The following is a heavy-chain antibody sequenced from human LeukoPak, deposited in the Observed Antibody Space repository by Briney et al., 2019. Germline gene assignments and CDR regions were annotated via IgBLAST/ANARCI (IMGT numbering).Heavy chain of an antibody. CDR1: GGSISSSSYY. CDR3: AASGYSSAPNWFDP. V-gene: IGHV4-39*07. CDR2: IYYSGST. D-gene: IGHD6-19*01. Sequence: PSETLSLTCTVSGGSISSSSYYWGWIRQPPGKGLEWIGSIYYSGSTYYNPSLKSRVTISVDTSKNQFSLKLSSVTAADTAVYYCAASGYSSAPNWFDPWGQGTLVTVSS. J-gene: IGHJ5*02.